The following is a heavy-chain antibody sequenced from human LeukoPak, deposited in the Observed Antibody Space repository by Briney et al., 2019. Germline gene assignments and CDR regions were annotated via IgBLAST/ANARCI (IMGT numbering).Heavy chain of an antibody. Sequence: GGSLRLSCAASGFTFSRYAIHWVRQAPGKGLEWVALISYDGSHKYYADSVKGRFTISRDNSKNTLSLQMNSLRGGDTAVYYCARDPAESGYRYGFFDYWGQGTLVTVSS. V-gene: IGHV3-30*04. CDR2: ISYDGSHK. J-gene: IGHJ4*02. D-gene: IGHD5-18*01. CDR3: ARDPAESGYRYGFFDY. CDR1: GFTFSRYA.